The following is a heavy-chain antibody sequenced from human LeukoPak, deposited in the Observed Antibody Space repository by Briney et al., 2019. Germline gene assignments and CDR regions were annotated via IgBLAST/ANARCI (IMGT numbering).Heavy chain of an antibody. CDR3: ARNYYYYYGMDV. V-gene: IGHV4-34*01. J-gene: IGHJ6*02. Sequence: SETLPLTCAVYGGSFSGYYWSWIRQPPGKGLEWIGEINHSGSTNYNPSLKSRVTISADTSKNQFSLKLSSVTAADTAVYYCARNYYYYYGMDVWGQGTTVTVSS. CDR2: INHSGST. CDR1: GGSFSGYY.